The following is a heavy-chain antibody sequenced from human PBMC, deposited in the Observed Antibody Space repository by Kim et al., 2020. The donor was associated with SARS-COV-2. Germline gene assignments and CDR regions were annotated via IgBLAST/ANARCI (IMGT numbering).Heavy chain of an antibody. D-gene: IGHD2-15*01. Sequence: SETLSLTCTVSGDSISSRSYYWAWFRQPLGKGLEWIATIYYTGATYYNPSLQSRVTISTDTSKNQFSLNLRSVTATDTAVYYFASRGGLVDNYNYWGQGT. CDR2: IYYTGAT. CDR3: ASRGGLVDNYNY. V-gene: IGHV4-39*01. J-gene: IGHJ4*02. CDR1: GDSISSRSYY.